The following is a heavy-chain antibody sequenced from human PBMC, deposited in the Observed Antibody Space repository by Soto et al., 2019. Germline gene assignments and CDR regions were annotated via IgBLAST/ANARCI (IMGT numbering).Heavy chain of an antibody. CDR1: GFTFSTYW. CDR2: LDQDGSER. Sequence: EVQLVESGGGLVQPGGSLRLSCAASGFTFSTYWMTWVRRPPGKGLEWVANLDQDGSERYYVDSVRGRFTISRDNAKNSLYLPVNSLRAQHTAVYYCVCGGNFFVCWGQGTLVTVSP. J-gene: IGHJ4*02. D-gene: IGHD3-16*01. CDR3: VCGGNFFVC. V-gene: IGHV3-7*01.